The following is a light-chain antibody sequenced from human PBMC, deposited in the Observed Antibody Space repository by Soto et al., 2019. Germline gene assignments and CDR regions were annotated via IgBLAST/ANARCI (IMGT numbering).Light chain of an antibody. J-gene: IGKJ3*01. CDR1: QSVSSY. CDR3: QQRTNWPRSFT. Sequence: EIVLTQSLATLSLSPGERATLSCRASQSVSSYLAWYQQKPGQAPRLLIYDTSNRATGIPARFSGSGSGTDFTLTISSLEPEDFAVYYCQQRTNWPRSFTFGPGTKVDIK. V-gene: IGKV3-11*01. CDR2: DTS.